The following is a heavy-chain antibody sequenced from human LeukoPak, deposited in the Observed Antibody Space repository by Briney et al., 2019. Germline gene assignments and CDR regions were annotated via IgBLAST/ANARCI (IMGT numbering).Heavy chain of an antibody. V-gene: IGHV4-34*01. CDR2: INHSGST. CDR3: ARQDYYDFYFDY. J-gene: IGHJ4*02. CDR1: GGSFSGYY. Sequence: SETLSLTCAVYGGSFSGYYWSWIRQPPGKGLEWIGEINHSGSTNYNPSLKSRVTISVDTSKNQFSLKLSSVTAADTAVYYCARQDYYDFYFDYWGQGTLVTVPS. D-gene: IGHD3-22*01.